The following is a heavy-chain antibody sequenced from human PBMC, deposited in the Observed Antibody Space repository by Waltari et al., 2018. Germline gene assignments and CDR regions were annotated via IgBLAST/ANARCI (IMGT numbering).Heavy chain of an antibody. CDR2: ISSSGGTM. CDR1: GFPLRSYE. D-gene: IGHD3-10*01. Sequence: EVQLVESGGGLVQLGGSLSFACAVPGFPLRSYEMPWARKAPGKGVEWVSHISSSGGTMSYADSVRGRFTISRDNAKNSLYLQMNSLRAEDTAVYYCASPRGTPFDIWGQGTMVTVSS. J-gene: IGHJ3*02. CDR3: ASPRGTPFDI. V-gene: IGHV3-48*03.